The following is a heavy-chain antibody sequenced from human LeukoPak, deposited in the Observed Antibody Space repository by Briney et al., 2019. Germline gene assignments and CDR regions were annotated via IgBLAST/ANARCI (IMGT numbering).Heavy chain of an antibody. CDR2: IYTSGST. J-gene: IGHJ4*02. CDR3: ARTNQALIGDEYYFDY. CDR1: GGSISSYY. Sequence: PSETLSLTCTVSGGSISSYYWSWIRQPAGKGLEWIGRIYTSGSTNYNPSLKSRVTMSVDTSKNQFSLKLSSVTAADTAVYYCARTNQALIGDEYYFDYWGQGTLVTVSS. V-gene: IGHV4-4*07. D-gene: IGHD7-27*01.